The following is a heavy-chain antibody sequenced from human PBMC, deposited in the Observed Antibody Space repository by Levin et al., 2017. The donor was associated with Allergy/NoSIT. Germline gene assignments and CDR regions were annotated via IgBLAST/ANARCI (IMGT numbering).Heavy chain of an antibody. CDR3: AREGYCSGGRCYSMVDY. CDR2: ISSSSSYI. CDR1: GFTFSNYN. J-gene: IGHJ4*02. D-gene: IGHD2-15*01. Sequence: KSGGSLRLSCAASGFTFSNYNMNWVRQAPGKGLEWVSFISSSSSYIYYADSVKGRFTISRDNAKNSLYLQMNSLRAEDTAVYYCAREGYCSGGRCYSMVDYWGQGTLVTVSS. V-gene: IGHV3-21*01.